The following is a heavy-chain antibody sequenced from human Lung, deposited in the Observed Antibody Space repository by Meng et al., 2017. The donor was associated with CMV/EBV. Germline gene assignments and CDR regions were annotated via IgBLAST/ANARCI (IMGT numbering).Heavy chain of an antibody. CDR3: ATSRFHGDFKDAVNI. CDR2: ISYDGTYK. CDR1: GFTLNSYT. V-gene: IGHV3-30-3*01. J-gene: IGHJ3*02. D-gene: IGHD2-21*01. Sequence: GGSLRLXGAAPGFTLNSYTVHWVRQAPGKGLEWMPVISYDGTYKYYGDSVKGRFTVSRDNSKRSLYLQMNSLRPEDTTVYYCATSRFHGDFKDAVNIWGQGXLVTVSS.